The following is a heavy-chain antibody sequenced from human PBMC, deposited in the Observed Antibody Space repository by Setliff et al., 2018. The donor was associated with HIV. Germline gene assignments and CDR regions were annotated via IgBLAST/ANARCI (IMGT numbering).Heavy chain of an antibody. CDR1: GDSMRNQY. CDR3: ARHFELSSGASGYYGDY. V-gene: IGHV4-59*08. CDR2: IYYDGST. Sequence: PSETLSLTCSVSGDSMRNQYWNWIRQSPGKGLELIGSIYYDGSTSTNANPSFKSRVTFSVDTSKNQFFLNLRSVTAADTAVYYCARHFELSSGASGYYGDYWGQGTLVTVSS. D-gene: IGHD3-22*01. J-gene: IGHJ4*02.